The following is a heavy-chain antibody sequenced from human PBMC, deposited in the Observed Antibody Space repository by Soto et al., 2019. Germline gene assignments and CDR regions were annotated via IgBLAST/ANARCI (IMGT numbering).Heavy chain of an antibody. CDR1: GFIFTSYS. CDR2: ISSGSDSI. J-gene: IGHJ1*01. D-gene: IGHD6-19*01. CDR3: ARDRSADRFVQYFQP. Sequence: EVQLVESGGGLVKRGGSLRLSCATSGFIFTSYSMVWVRLAPGKGLEWVASISSGSDSIFYSDSVKGRFTVSRDNAKNSVFLHMKNLRADDTAVYFCARDRSADRFVQYFQPWGQGTQVTVSS. V-gene: IGHV3-21*01.